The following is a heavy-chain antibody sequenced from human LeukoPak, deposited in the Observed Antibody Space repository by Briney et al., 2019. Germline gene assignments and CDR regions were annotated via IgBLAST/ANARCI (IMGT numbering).Heavy chain of an antibody. CDR2: ISAYNGNT. D-gene: IGHD2-15*01. J-gene: IGHJ5*02. V-gene: IGHV1-18*01. CDR3: ARDQFIVVVVAALFERAWFDP. Sequence: GASVKVSCKASGYPFTSYGISWVRQAPGQGLEWMGWISAYNGNTNYAQKLQGRVTMTTDTSTSTAYMELRSLRSDDTAVYYCARDQFIVVVVAALFERAWFDPWGQGTLVTVSS. CDR1: GYPFTSYG.